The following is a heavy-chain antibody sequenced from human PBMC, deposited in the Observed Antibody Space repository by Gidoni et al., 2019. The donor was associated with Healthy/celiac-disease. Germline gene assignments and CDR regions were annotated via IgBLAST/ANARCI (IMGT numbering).Heavy chain of an antibody. J-gene: IGHJ4*02. Sequence: EVLLVESGGGLVQPGGSLRLSCSASGFTFSSYAMHWVRQAPGKGLEYVSAISSNGGSTYYADSVKGRFTISRDNPKNTLYLQMSSLRDEDTAVYYCVKEGAAAAFDYWGQGTLVTVSS. CDR2: ISSNGGST. CDR3: VKEGAAAAFDY. CDR1: GFTFSSYA. D-gene: IGHD6-13*01. V-gene: IGHV3-64D*06.